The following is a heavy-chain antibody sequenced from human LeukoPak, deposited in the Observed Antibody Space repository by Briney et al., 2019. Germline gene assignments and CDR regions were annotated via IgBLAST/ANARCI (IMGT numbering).Heavy chain of an antibody. D-gene: IGHD6-19*01. J-gene: IGHJ4*02. CDR1: GFTFSSYD. Sequence: PGGSLRLSCAASGFTFSSYDMHWVRQATGKGLEWVSAIGTAGDTYYPGSVKGRFTISRENAKNSLYLQMNSLRAEDTAVYYCARVNSGWPHFDYWGQGTLVTVSS. V-gene: IGHV3-13*01. CDR3: ARVNSGWPHFDY. CDR2: IGTAGDT.